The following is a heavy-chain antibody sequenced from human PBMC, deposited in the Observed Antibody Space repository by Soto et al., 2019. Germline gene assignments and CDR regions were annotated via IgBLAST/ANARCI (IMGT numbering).Heavy chain of an antibody. J-gene: IGHJ6*02. D-gene: IGHD5-12*01. Sequence: QVQLQQWGAGLLKPSETLSLTCAVYGGSFSGYYWSWSRQPPVTGLEWIGEINHSGSTNYNPSLKSRVTISVVTSKDQFSLKLSSVTAADTAVYYCARFGGLRLPHYYYYGMDVWGQGTTVTVSS. CDR1: GGSFSGYY. V-gene: IGHV4-34*01. CDR3: ARFGGLRLPHYYYYGMDV. CDR2: INHSGST.